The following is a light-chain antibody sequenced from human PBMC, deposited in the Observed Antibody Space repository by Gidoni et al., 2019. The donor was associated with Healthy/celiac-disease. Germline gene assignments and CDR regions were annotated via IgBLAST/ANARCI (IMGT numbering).Light chain of an antibody. CDR2: DAS. CDR3: QQRSNRFT. CDR1: QSVSSY. J-gene: IGKJ3*01. Sequence: EIVLTQSPATLSLSPGERATLSCRASQSVSSYLAWYQQKPGQAPRLLIYDASNRATGIPARFSGSGSGTDFTLTISSLEPEDFAVYYCQQRSNRFTFGPXTKVDIK. V-gene: IGKV3-11*01.